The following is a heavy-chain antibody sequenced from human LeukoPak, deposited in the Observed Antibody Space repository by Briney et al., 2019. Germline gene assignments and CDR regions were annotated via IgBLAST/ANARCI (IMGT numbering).Heavy chain of an antibody. CDR2: INPNSGGT. CDR1: GYTFTGYY. D-gene: IGHD1-26*01. V-gene: IGHV1-2*06. J-gene: IGHJ4*02. CDR3: AYLLGAPLTNQSDY. Sequence: ASVKVSCKASGYTFTGYYMHWVRQAPGQGLEWMGRINPNSGGTNYAQKFQGRVTMTRDTSFSTAYMELSRLRSDDTAVYYCAYLLGAPLTNQSDYWGQGTLVTVSS.